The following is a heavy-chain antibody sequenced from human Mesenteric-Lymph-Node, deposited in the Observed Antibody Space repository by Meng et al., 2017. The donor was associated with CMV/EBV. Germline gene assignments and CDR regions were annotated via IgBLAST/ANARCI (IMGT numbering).Heavy chain of an antibody. Sequence: SETLSLTCTVSGDSISSYYWTWIRQPPGKGLEWIGYTFDFGSTNYNPSLKSRVTLSLDRSQNQFSLELRFVTAADTAVYYCARGRWLQDYWGQGTLVTVSS. CDR1: GDSISSYY. CDR2: TFDFGST. V-gene: IGHV4-59*01. J-gene: IGHJ4*02. CDR3: ARGRWLQDY. D-gene: IGHD5-24*01.